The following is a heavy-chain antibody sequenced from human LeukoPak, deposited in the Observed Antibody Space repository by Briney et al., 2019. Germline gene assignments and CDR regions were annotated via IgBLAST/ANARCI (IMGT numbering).Heavy chain of an antibody. V-gene: IGHV3-23*01. Sequence: GSLRLSCAASGFPFSSYAMRWVRQAPGKGLEWVSVVSGSGGGTYYADSVKGRFAISGDNSKNTVYLQMNSLRAEDTALYYCAKGGVYGDYYFDYWGQGTLVTVSS. J-gene: IGHJ4*02. D-gene: IGHD4-17*01. CDR3: AKGGVYGDYYFDY. CDR2: VSGSGGGT. CDR1: GFPFSSYA.